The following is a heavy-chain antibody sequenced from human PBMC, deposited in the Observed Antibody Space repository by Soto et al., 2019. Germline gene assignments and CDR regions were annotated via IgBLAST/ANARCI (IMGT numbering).Heavy chain of an antibody. CDR2: IYWDDVK. V-gene: IGHV2-5*02. CDR3: AHNYGSRSSSLYRGFDP. CDR1: GFSLSTSGVG. J-gene: IGHJ5*02. D-gene: IGHD6-13*01. Sequence: QITLKESGPPLVKPTQTLTLTCTFSGFSLSTSGVGVGWIRQPPGKALEWLALIYWDDVKRYSPSLKSRLTITKDPSKNQVVLTMTHKDPVDTATYYCAHNYGSRSSSLYRGFDPWGQGTLVTVSS.